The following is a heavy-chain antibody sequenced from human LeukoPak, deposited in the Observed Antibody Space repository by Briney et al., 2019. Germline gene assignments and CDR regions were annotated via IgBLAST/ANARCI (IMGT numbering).Heavy chain of an antibody. CDR1: GYTFTGYY. CDR3: ARDGPGPSGSYIDY. D-gene: IGHD1-26*01. Sequence: GASVKVSCKASGYTFTGYYIHWVRQAPGHGLERMGWINPNSGGTNYAQNFQGRVTMTRDTSLTTAYMELSRLSSDDTAVYFCARDGPGPSGSYIDYWGQGTLVTVSS. CDR2: INPNSGGT. V-gene: IGHV1-2*02. J-gene: IGHJ4*02.